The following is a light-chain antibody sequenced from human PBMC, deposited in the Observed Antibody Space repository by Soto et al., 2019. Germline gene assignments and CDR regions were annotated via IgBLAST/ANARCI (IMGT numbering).Light chain of an antibody. CDR2: SNN. J-gene: IGLJ2*01. V-gene: IGLV1-44*01. CDR3: ATWDDSLNGWV. CDR1: SSNIESNT. Sequence: QTVVTQPPSASGTPGQRVTIACSGGSSNIESNTVNWYQQVPGTAPKLLVYSNNQRPSGVPDRFAGSQAGTSASLAISGLQSEDESDYYCATWDDSLNGWVIGGGTKLTVL.